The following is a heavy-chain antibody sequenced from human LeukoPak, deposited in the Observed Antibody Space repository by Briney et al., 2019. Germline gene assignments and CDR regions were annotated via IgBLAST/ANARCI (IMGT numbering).Heavy chain of an antibody. J-gene: IGHJ4*02. CDR2: ISPYNGNT. D-gene: IGHD3-22*01. Sequence: ASVKVSCRPYGYTFNTYGITWVRQAPGQGLEWMGWISPYNGNTNYAQKFQGRVTMTTDTSTSTAYMELRSLRSDDTAVYYCARGPHERSGYPDDWGQGTLVTVSS. CDR1: GYTFNTYG. V-gene: IGHV1-18*01. CDR3: ARGPHERSGYPDD.